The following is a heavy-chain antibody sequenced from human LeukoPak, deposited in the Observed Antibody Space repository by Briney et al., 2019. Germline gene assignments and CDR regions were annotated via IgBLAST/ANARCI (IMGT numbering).Heavy chain of an antibody. CDR3: ARSYRWAFDY. D-gene: IGHD1-26*01. V-gene: IGHV4-61*05. CDR2: IYYSGST. CDR1: GGSISSSTYY. Sequence: SETLSLTCSVSGGSISSSTYYWSWIRQPPGKGLEWIGYIYYSGSTNYNPSLKSRVTISVDTSKNQFSLKLSSVTAADTAVYYCARSYRWAFDYWGQGTLVTVSS. J-gene: IGHJ4*02.